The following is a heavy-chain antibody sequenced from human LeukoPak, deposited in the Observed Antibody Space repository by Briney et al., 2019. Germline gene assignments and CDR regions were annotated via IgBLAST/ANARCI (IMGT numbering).Heavy chain of an antibody. CDR3: ATSGGSYWS. Sequence: GGSLRLSCAASGFTFSSYAMHWVRQAPGKWLEWVAVISYDGSNKYYADSVKGRFTIPRENSKNTLYLQMNSLRAEDTAVYYCATSGGSYWSWGQGTLVTVSS. J-gene: IGHJ5*02. V-gene: IGHV3-30*04. CDR1: GFTFSSYA. D-gene: IGHD1-26*01. CDR2: ISYDGSNK.